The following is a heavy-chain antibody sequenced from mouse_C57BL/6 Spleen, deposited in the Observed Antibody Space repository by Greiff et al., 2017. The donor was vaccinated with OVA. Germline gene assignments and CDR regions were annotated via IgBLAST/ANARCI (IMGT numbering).Heavy chain of an antibody. Sequence: DVHLVESGGGLVQPKGSLKLSCAASGFTFNTYAMHWVRQAPGKGLEWVARIRSKSSNYATYYADSVKDRFTISRDDSQSMLYLQMNNLKTEDTAMYYCVTALSHYAMDYWGQGTSVTVSS. CDR1: GFTFNTYA. CDR3: VTALSHYAMDY. D-gene: IGHD1-2*01. J-gene: IGHJ4*01. CDR2: IRSKSSNYAT. V-gene: IGHV10-3*01.